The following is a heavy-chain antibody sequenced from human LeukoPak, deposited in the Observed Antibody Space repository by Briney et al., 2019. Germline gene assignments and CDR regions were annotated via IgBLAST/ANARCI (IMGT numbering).Heavy chain of an antibody. CDR1: GGSISSYY. CDR2: IYYSGST. CDR3: ARYPYYDSSGPILGDAFDI. Sequence: SETLSLTCTVSGGSISSYYWSWIRQPPGKGLEWIGYIYYSGSTNYNPSLKSRVTISVDTSKNQFSLKLSSVTAADTAVYYCARYPYYDSSGPILGDAFDIWGQGTMVTVSS. J-gene: IGHJ3*02. V-gene: IGHV4-59*01. D-gene: IGHD3-22*01.